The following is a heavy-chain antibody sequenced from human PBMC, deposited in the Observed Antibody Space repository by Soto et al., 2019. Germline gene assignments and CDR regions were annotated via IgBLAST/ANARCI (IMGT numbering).Heavy chain of an antibody. D-gene: IGHD1-7*01. CDR1: GFTFSSYS. CDR3: ARDGELPYTLNY. CDR2: ISSSSSYI. J-gene: IGHJ4*02. V-gene: IGHV3-21*01. Sequence: PGGSLRLSCAASGFTFSSYSMNWVRQAPGKGLEWVSSISSSSSYIYYADPVKGRFTSSRDNAKNSLYLQMNSLRAEDTAVYYGARDGELPYTLNYWGQGTLVTVSS.